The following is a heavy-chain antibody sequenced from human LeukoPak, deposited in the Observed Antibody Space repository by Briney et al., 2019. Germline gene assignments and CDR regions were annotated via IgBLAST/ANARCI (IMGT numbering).Heavy chain of an antibody. D-gene: IGHD1-26*01. V-gene: IGHV3-21*01. CDR2: ISSSSTYI. J-gene: IGHJ4*02. Sequence: GGSLRLSCAASGFTFSSYNMNWVRQAPGKGLEWVSSISSSSTYIYYADSMKGRFTISRDNAKNSLYLQMNSLRAEDTAVYYCARDLSVGAKPDLGFDYWGQGSLVTVSS. CDR3: ARDLSVGAKPDLGFDY. CDR1: GFTFSSYN.